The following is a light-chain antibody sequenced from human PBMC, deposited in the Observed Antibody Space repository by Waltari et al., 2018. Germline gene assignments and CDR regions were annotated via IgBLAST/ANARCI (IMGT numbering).Light chain of an antibody. V-gene: IGKV4-1*01. CDR1: TNVLYIPHIKRF. J-gene: IGKJ1*01. CDR2: WAS. Sequence: DIVMTQSPDSLAVSLGERATVNCKSSTNVLYIPHIKRFLAWFQQKLGQPPKLLIYWASTRESGVPVRFRGSGSGRDFTLTISSLQAEDVAVYYCQQYYNIPWTFGQGTKVEIK. CDR3: QQYYNIPWT.